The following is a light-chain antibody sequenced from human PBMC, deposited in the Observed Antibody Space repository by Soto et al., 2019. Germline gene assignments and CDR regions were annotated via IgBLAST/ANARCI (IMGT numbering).Light chain of an antibody. J-gene: IGLJ2*01. CDR3: SSYTTSTTLVV. CDR1: SSNVGAYDF. Sequence: QSALTQPASVSGSPGQSITISCTGTSSNVGAYDFVSWYQQLPGKAPKLMIYDVSYRPSGVSNRFSGSKFGNTASLTISGLQAEDEADYYCSSYTTSTTLVVFGGGT. V-gene: IGLV2-14*03. CDR2: DVS.